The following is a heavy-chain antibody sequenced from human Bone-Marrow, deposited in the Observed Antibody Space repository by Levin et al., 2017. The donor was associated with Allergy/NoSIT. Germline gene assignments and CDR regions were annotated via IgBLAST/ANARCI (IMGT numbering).Heavy chain of an antibody. D-gene: IGHD2-21*01. J-gene: IGHJ4*02. V-gene: IGHV3-23*01. CDR3: AKEGFDCGAACFSLDY. Sequence: GGSLRLSCGASGFTLSSYAMSWVRQAPGKGLEWVSAIDAAGDTYYADSVKGRFTISRDNSKNTLYLQLNTLTAEDTAVYYCAKEGFDCGAACFSLDYWGQGTLVTVPS. CDR2: IDAAGDT. CDR1: GFTLSSYA.